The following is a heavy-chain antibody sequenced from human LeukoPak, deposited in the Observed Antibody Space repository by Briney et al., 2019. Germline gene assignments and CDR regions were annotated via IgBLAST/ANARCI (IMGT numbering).Heavy chain of an antibody. D-gene: IGHD3-16*02. CDR2: ISSSGNII. J-gene: IGHJ4*02. CDR1: GFTFSDYN. Sequence: PGGSLRLACAASGFTFSDYNMNWIRQAPGKGREWVSHISSSGNIIYYVDSVKGRFTISTDNAKNSLYLQMNSLRAEDTAVYYCARAMFGGVVGIFDYWGQGSLVTVSS. V-gene: IGHV3-11*01. CDR3: ARAMFGGVVGIFDY.